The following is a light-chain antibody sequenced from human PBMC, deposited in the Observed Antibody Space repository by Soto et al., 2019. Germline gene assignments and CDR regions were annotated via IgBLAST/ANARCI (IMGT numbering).Light chain of an antibody. J-gene: IGLJ1*01. V-gene: IGLV2-23*02. CDR1: SSDVGNNNL. Sequence: QSALTQPASVSGSPGQSITISCTAASSDVGNNNLVSWYQHHPGKAPQLIIHDVNKRPSGVSTRFSGSKSGNTASLTIAGLQAEDEADYYCFSYAGSNTFYVFGSGTKVTVL. CDR2: DVN. CDR3: FSYAGSNTFYV.